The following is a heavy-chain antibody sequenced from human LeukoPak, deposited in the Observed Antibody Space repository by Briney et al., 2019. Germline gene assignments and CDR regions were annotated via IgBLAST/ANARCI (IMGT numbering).Heavy chain of an antibody. CDR2: ISSSSYI. CDR1: GFTFSSYS. Sequence: GGSLRLSCAASGFTFSSYSMNWVRQAPGKGLEWVSSISSSSYIYYADSVKGRFTISRDNAKNSLYLQMNSLRAEDTAVYYCARDYTYYYDSPFDYWGQGTLVTVSS. CDR3: ARDYTYYYDSPFDY. V-gene: IGHV3-21*01. D-gene: IGHD3-22*01. J-gene: IGHJ4*02.